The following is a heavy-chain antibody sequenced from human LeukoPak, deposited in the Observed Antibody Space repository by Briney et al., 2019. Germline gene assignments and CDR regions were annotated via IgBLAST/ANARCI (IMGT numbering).Heavy chain of an antibody. V-gene: IGHV3-23*01. CDR1: GFTFSSYG. Sequence: PGGTLRLSCAASGFTFSSYGMSWVRQAPGKGLEWVSAISGGGGSTYYADSVKGRFTISRDNSKNTLYLQMNSLRAEDTAVYYCAKLGLRRKLVTTGTNWFDPWGQGTLVTVSS. CDR2: ISGGGGST. J-gene: IGHJ5*02. D-gene: IGHD3-9*01. CDR3: AKLGLRRKLVTTGTNWFDP.